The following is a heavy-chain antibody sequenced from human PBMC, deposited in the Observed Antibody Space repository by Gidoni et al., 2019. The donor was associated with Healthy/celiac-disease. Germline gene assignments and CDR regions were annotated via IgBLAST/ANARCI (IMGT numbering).Heavy chain of an antibody. CDR2: IYYSGST. CDR1: VGPISSYY. J-gene: IGHJ4*02. D-gene: IGHD3-10*01. CDR3: ARRGTVYGSGSDSFDY. Sequence: VQLQESGPRLVQRSETLSLTCTGSVGPISSYYRSWIRQPPGKGLEWIGYIYYSGSTNYNSSLNSRVTISVDTSKNQFSLKLSSVTAADTAVYYCARRGTVYGSGSDSFDYWGQGTLVTVSS. V-gene: IGHV4-59*01.